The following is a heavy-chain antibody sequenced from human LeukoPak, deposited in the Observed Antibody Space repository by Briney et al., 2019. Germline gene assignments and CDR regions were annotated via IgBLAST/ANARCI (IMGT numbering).Heavy chain of an antibody. CDR2: IYYSGST. D-gene: IGHD3-10*01. J-gene: IGHJ4*02. CDR1: GGSISSSSYS. V-gene: IGHV4-39*01. Sequence: SETLSLTCTVSGGSISSSSYSWGWIRQPPGKGLEWIGSIYYSGSTYYNPSLKSRVTISVDTSKNQFSLKLSSVTAADTAVYYCARSLGVLLWFGEQIFFDYWGQGTLVTVSS. CDR3: ARSLGVLLWFGEQIFFDY.